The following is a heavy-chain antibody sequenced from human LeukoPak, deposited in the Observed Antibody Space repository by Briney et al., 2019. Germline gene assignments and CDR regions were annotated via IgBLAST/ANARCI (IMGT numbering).Heavy chain of an antibody. CDR1: GFTFSSCA. J-gene: IGHJ4*02. D-gene: IGHD6-19*01. CDR3: ARRSLSSGFYYYFDY. CDR2: ISDSGGDT. Sequence: GGSLRLSCAASGFTFSSCAMSWVRQAPGKGLEWVSAISDSGGDTYYADSVKGRFTISRDNSKNTLSLQMHSLRVEDTAVYYCARRSLSSGFYYYFDYWGQGTLVTVSS. V-gene: IGHV3-23*01.